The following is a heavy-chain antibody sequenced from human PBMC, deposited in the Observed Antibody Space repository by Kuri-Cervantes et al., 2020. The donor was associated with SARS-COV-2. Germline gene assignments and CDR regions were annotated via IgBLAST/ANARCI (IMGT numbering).Heavy chain of an antibody. CDR1: GYTFTSYG. V-gene: IGHV1-18*04. CDR2: INPNSGGT. D-gene: IGHD3-10*01. CDR3: ARGDMVRGAESFDY. J-gene: IGHJ4*02. Sequence: ASVKVSCKASGYTFTSYGISWVRQAPGQGLEWMEWINPNSGGTNYAQKLQGRVTMTTDTSTSTAYMELRSLRSDDTAVYYCARGDMVRGAESFDYWGQGTLVTVSS.